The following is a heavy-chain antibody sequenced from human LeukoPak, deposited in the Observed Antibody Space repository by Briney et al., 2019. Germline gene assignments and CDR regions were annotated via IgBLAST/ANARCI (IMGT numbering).Heavy chain of an antibody. CDR2: ISSSSSTI. CDR3: ARAGALDILGRAAPYYYYMDV. Sequence: PGGSLRLSCAASGFTFSSYSMNWVRQAPGKGLEWVSYISSSSSTIYYADSVKGRFTISRDNAKNSLYLQMNSLRAEDTALYYCARAGALDILGRAAPYYYYMDVWCKGTTVTVSS. J-gene: IGHJ6*03. D-gene: IGHD3-9*01. V-gene: IGHV3-48*01. CDR1: GFTFSSYS.